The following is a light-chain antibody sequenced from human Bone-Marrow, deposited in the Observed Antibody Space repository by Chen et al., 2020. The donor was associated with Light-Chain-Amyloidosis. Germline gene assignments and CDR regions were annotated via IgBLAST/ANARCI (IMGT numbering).Light chain of an antibody. CDR2: DVS. CDR1: SSDVGGYNY. CDR3: SSYTSSSPVV. Sequence: SALTQPASVSGSPRQSITLSCTGTSSDVGGYNYVSWYQQHPGKAPKLMIYDVSTRPSGVSNRFSGSKSGNTASLTISGLQAEDEADYYCSSYTSSSPVVFGGGTKLTVL. J-gene: IGLJ2*01. V-gene: IGLV2-14*01.